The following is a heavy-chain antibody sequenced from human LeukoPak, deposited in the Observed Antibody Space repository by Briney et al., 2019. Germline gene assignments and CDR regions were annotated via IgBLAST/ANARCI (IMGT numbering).Heavy chain of an antibody. CDR2: MNPNSGNT. D-gene: IGHD2/OR15-2a*01. V-gene: IGHV1-8*01. CDR3: ARGGISPPSYYGMDV. J-gene: IGHJ6*02. Sequence: ASVKVSCKASGYTFTSYDINWVRQATGQGLEWVGWMNPNSGNTGYAQKFQGRVTMTTNTSISTAYMELSSLRSEDTAVYYCARGGISPPSYYGMDVWGQGTTVTVSS. CDR1: GYTFTSYD.